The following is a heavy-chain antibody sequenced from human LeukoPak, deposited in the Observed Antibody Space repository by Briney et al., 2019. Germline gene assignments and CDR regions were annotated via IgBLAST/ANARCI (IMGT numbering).Heavy chain of an antibody. Sequence: PGGSLRLSCAASGFTFSSYSMNWVRQAPGKGLEWVSSISSSSSYIYYADSVKGRFTISRDNAKNSLYLQMNSLRAEDTAVYYCARDGDFWSGYYSYWGQGTLVTVSS. CDR2: ISSSSSYI. CDR3: ARDGDFWSGYYSY. D-gene: IGHD3-3*01. J-gene: IGHJ4*02. V-gene: IGHV3-21*01. CDR1: GFTFSSYS.